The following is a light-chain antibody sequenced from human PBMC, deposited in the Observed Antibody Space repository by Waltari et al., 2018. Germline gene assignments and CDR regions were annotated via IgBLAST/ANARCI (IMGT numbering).Light chain of an antibody. CDR1: RDIDDD. CDR3: LQHDTFPLT. Sequence: ETTLTQSPAFVSATPEDKVTVSCTSSRDIDDDINWYQKKPGKAALFIIEEATTLVPGTSPRFSGSGYGTHFTLTINDIESDDAAYYFCLQHDTFPLTFGGGTKVEI. V-gene: IGKV5-2*01. CDR2: EAT. J-gene: IGKJ4*01.